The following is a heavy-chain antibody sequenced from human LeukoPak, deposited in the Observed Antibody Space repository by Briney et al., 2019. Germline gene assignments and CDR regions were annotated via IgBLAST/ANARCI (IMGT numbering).Heavy chain of an antibody. V-gene: IGHV1-46*01. D-gene: IGHD3-3*01. J-gene: IGHJ4*02. CDR3: AREEIGNYFDY. Sequence: ASVKVSCKASGYTFTSYYMHWVRQAPGQGLEWMGIINPSGGSTSYAQKFQGRVTMTRDMSTSTVYMELSSLRSEDTAVYYCAREEIGNYFDYWGQGTLVTVSS. CDR2: INPSGGST. CDR1: GYTFTSYY.